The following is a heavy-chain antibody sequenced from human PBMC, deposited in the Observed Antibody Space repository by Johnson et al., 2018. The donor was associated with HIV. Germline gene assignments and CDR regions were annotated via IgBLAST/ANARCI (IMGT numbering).Heavy chain of an antibody. CDR3: AGETGDVAFDI. CDR2: ISWDGVGT. CDR1: GFTFDDYT. J-gene: IGHJ3*02. D-gene: IGHD7-27*01. Sequence: VQLVESGGGLIQPGGSLRLSCAASGFTFDDYTMHWVRQAPGKGLEWVSLISWDGVGTYYADSVKGRFTVSRDSRKNSLYLQMNSLRTEDTALYYGAGETGDVAFDIWGQGTTVTVSS. V-gene: IGHV3-43*01.